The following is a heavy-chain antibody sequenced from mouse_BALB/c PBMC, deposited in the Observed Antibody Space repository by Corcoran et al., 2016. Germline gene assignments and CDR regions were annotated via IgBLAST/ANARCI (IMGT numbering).Heavy chain of an antibody. Sequence: QIQLVQSGPELKKPGETVKISCKASGYTFTNYGMNWVKQAPGKGLKWMGWINTYTGEPTYADDFKGRFAFSLETSASTAYLQINNLKNEDTATYFCARTGDYDDYYAMDYWGQGTSVTVSS. D-gene: IGHD2-4*01. V-gene: IGHV9-3-1*01. CDR1: GYTFTNYG. CDR3: ARTGDYDDYYAMDY. J-gene: IGHJ4*01. CDR2: INTYTGEP.